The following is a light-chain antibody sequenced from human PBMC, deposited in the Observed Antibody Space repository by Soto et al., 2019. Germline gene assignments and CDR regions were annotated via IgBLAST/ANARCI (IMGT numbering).Light chain of an antibody. V-gene: IGLV1-40*01. CDR2: GNS. J-gene: IGLJ3*02. CDR1: SSNIGAGYN. CDR3: QSYDSSLSGWV. Sequence: QSALTQPPSVSGAPGQRVTISCTGSSSNIGAGYNVHWYQQLPGTAPKLLIYGNSNRPSGVPDRFSGSKSGTSASLAITELQAEDEADYYCQSYDSSLSGWVFGGGTKVTVL.